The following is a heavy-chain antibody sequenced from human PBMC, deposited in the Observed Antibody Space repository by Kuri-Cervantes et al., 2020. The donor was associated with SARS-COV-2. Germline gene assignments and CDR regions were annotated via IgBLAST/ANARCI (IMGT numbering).Heavy chain of an antibody. D-gene: IGHD6-19*01. CDR2: IRYDGSNK. Sequence: GESLKISCAASGFTFSSYGMHWVRQAPGKGLEWVAFIRYDGSNKYYADSVKGRFTISRDNSKNTLYLQMNSLRAEDTAVYYCARGGRVRSSGWSDAFDIWGQGTMVTVSS. CDR1: GFTFSSYG. V-gene: IGHV3-30*02. CDR3: ARGGRVRSSGWSDAFDI. J-gene: IGHJ3*02.